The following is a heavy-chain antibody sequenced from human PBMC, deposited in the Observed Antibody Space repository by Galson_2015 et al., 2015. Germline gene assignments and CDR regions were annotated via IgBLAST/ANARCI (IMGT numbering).Heavy chain of an antibody. CDR2: INPNSGGT. D-gene: IGHD6-25*01. J-gene: IGHJ4*02. CDR1: GYTFTGHF. V-gene: IGHV1-2*04. Sequence: SVKVSCQASGYTFTGHFIHWVRQAPGQGLEWMGRINPNSGGTNYAQKFQGWATMTRDTSSSTAYMDLTRLTSDDTAVYYCARGAATHYFDYWGQGTLVTVSS. CDR3: ARGAATHYFDY.